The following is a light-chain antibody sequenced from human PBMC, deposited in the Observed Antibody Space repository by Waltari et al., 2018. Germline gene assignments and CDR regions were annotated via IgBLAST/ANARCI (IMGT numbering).Light chain of an antibody. CDR3: LQDYNYPRT. Sequence: ETVMTQSPATLSVSPGGRATLSCRASQSLGTNLAWYQQKPGQAPRLLTYGASSRATGVPARFSGSGSGTDFTLTISSLQSEDFVVYYCLQDYNYPRTFGPGTKVDIK. CDR1: QSLGTN. J-gene: IGKJ3*01. CDR2: GAS. V-gene: IGKV3-15*01.